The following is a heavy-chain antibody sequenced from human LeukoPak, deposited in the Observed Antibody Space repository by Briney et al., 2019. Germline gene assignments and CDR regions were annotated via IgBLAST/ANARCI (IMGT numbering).Heavy chain of an antibody. CDR3: AHLTYYNFWSGYPYCDY. CDR1: GFSLSTSGVG. CDR2: IYWNDDK. V-gene: IGHV2-5*01. J-gene: IGHJ4*02. D-gene: IGHD3-3*01. Sequence: SGPTLVNPTQTLTLTCTFSGFSLSTSGVGVGWIRQPPGKALEWLAFIYWNDDKRYSPSLKSRLTITKDTSKNQVVLTMTNMDPVDTATYYCAHLTYYNFWSGYPYCDYWGQGTLVTDSS.